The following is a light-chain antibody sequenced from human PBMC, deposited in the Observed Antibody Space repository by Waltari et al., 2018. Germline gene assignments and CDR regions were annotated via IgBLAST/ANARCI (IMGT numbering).Light chain of an antibody. V-gene: IGKV3-20*01. CDR1: QSVNSSY. CDR3: QQYGSSPT. J-gene: IGKJ3*01. Sequence: EIVLTQSPGTLSLSPGERATLSCRASQSVNSSYLAGYQQKPGQAPRLLIYGASSRATGIPDRFSGSGSGTDFTLTISRLEPEDFAVYYCQQYGSSPTFGPGTKVDIK. CDR2: GAS.